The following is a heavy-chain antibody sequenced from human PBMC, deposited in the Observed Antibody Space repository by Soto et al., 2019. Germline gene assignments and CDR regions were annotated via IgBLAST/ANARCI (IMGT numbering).Heavy chain of an antibody. CDR1: GDTFSTYT. CDR3: AREGLVLVPTTVNSDYYYYAMDV. D-gene: IGHD2-2*01. CDR2: IIPKTATS. V-gene: IGHV1-69*12. J-gene: IGHJ6*02. Sequence: QVQLVQSGAEVKKPGSSVKDSCKASGDTFSTYTITWMRQAPGQGLERMGGIIPKTATSNYAQKLQGRVTITADESTSTAYMELSSLRSEDTAVYYCAREGLVLVPTTVNSDYYYYAMDVWGQGTTVTVSS.